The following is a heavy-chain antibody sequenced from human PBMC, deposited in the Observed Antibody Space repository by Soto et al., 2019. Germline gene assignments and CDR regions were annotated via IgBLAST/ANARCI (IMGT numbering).Heavy chain of an antibody. D-gene: IGHD2-2*01. CDR3: AREPPICSSNSCYNASYYYGMDV. V-gene: IGHV1-46*01. CDR2: INPSGGST. Sequence: ASVKVSCKASGYTFTSYYMHWVRQAPGQGLEWMGIINPSGGSTSYAQKFQGRVTMTRDTSTSTVYMELSSLRSEDTAVYYCAREPPICSSNSCYNASYYYGMDVWGQGTTVTVSS. CDR1: GYTFTSYY. J-gene: IGHJ6*02.